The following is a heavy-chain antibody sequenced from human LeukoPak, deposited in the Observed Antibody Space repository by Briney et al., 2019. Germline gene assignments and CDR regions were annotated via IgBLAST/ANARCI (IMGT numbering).Heavy chain of an antibody. CDR1: GGSFSGYY. D-gene: IGHD3-10*01. CDR3: ASHWRSHGSEY. Sequence: PSETLSLTCAVYGGSFSGYYWSWIRQPPGKGLEWIGEINHSGSTNYNPSLKSRVTISVDTSKNQFSLKLSSVTAADTAVYYCASHWRSHGSEYWGQGTLVTVSS. V-gene: IGHV4-34*01. J-gene: IGHJ4*02. CDR2: INHSGST.